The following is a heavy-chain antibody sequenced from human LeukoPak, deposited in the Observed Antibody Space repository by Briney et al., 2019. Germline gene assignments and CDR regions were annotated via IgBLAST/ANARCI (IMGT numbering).Heavy chain of an antibody. V-gene: IGHV1-2*02. J-gene: IGHJ6*03. Sequence: AASVKVSCKASGYTFTGCYMHWVRQAPGQGLEWMGWINPNSGGTNYAQKFQGRVTMTRDTSISTAYMELSRLRSDDTAVYYCARDIGFGGYYYYYYYMDVWGKGTTVTVSS. CDR3: ARDIGFGGYYYYYYYMDV. CDR1: GYTFTGCY. D-gene: IGHD3-16*01. CDR2: INPNSGGT.